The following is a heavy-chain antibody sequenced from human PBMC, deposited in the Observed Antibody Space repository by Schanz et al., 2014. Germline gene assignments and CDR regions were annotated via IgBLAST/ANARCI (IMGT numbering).Heavy chain of an antibody. CDR2: ISSSSSTR. CDR1: GITFSSYS. Sequence: EVQLLESGGGLVQPGGSLRLSCAASGITFSSYSMNWVRQAPGKGLEWVSYISSSSSTRYYADSVKGRFTISRDNAKNSLFLQMNSLRAEDTALYYCARDRRNADLDYWGQGTLVTVSS. J-gene: IGHJ4*02. D-gene: IGHD1-1*01. CDR3: ARDRRNADLDY. V-gene: IGHV3-48*01.